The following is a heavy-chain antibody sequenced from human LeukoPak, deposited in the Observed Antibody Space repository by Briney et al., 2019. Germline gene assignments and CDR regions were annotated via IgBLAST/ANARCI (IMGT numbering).Heavy chain of an antibody. J-gene: IGHJ4*02. CDR3: ARAYGSGSYYIQACYFDY. V-gene: IGHV4-31*03. Sequence: PSETLSLTCTVSGGSISSGGYYWSWIRQHPGKGLEWIGYIYYSGSTYYNPSLKSRVTISVDTSKNQFSLKLSSVTAADPAVYYCARAYGSGSYYIQACYFDYWGQGTLVTVSS. CDR1: GGSISSGGYY. CDR2: IYYSGST. D-gene: IGHD3-10*01.